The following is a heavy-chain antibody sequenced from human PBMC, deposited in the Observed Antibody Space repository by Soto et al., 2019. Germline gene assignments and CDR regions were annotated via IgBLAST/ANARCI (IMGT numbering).Heavy chain of an antibody. D-gene: IGHD6-19*01. CDR3: ARDLRQGGSGWSYFSYYYYGMDV. V-gene: IGHV3-30-3*01. J-gene: IGHJ6*02. Sequence: GGSLRLSCAASGFTFSSYAMHWVRQAPGKGLEWVAVISYDGSNKYYADSVKGRFTISRDNSKNTLYLQMNSLRAEDTAVYYCARDLRQGGSGWSYFSYYYYGMDVWGQGTTVTVSS. CDR1: GFTFSSYA. CDR2: ISYDGSNK.